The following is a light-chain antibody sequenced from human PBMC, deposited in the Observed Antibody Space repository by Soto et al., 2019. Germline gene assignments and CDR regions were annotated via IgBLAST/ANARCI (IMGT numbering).Light chain of an antibody. CDR3: MQSLQTPHT. Sequence: IVMTQSPLSLPVTPVEPASISCRPSQSLLHSNGYYYLDWYLQTSGQSPRLLISQGFNRASEVPDRVSGSRSGSYYTCKSKRVEAADLRIDYCMQSLQTPHTFGQGTRLEI. CDR2: QGF. CDR1: QSLLHSNGYYY. V-gene: IGKV2-28*01. J-gene: IGKJ2*01.